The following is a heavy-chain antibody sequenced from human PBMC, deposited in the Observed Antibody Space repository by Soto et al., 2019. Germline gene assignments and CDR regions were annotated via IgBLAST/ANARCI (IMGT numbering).Heavy chain of an antibody. CDR1: GYTFTSYG. CDR3: ERDILSLGYCSSKSCYLWFDH. V-gene: IGHV1-18*04. J-gene: IGHJ5*02. D-gene: IGHD2-2*01. Sequence: VKVSCKASGYTFTSYGISWVRQAPGQGLEWMGWISAYNGNTNYAQKLQGRVTMTTDTSTRTAYMELGSLRSDDTAVYYCERDILSLGYCSSKSCYLWFDHWGQGTLVTVSS. CDR2: ISAYNGNT.